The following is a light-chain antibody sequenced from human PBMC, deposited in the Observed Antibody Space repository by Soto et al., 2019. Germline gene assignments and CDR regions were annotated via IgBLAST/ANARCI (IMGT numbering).Light chain of an antibody. CDR2: GTS. J-gene: IGKJ5*01. V-gene: IGKV3-20*01. CDR1: QTISGNY. Sequence: LVLTQSPGSLSLSVGERATFSCRASQTISGNYLAWYKQKPGQAPRLLLFGTSSRATGVPDRFSGSGSGTDFTLTLTRLEPEDSAVYYCQHYGNSLITFGQGTRLEIK. CDR3: QHYGNSLIT.